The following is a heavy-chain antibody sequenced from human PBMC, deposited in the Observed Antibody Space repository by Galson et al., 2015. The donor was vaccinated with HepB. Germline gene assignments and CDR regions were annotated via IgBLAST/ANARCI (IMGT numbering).Heavy chain of an antibody. CDR3: AMGRDWYLGVGDWFDP. CDR1: GGTFSSYA. Sequence: SVKVSCKASGGTFSSYAISWVRQAPGQGLEWMGGIIPIFGTANYAQKFQGRVTITADESTSTAYMELSSLRSEDTAVYYCAMGRDWYLGVGDWFDPWGQGTLVTVSS. D-gene: IGHD3/OR15-3a*01. J-gene: IGHJ5*02. V-gene: IGHV1-69*13. CDR2: IIPIFGTA.